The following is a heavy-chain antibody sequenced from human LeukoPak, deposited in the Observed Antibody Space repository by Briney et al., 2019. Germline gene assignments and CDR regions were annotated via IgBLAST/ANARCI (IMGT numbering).Heavy chain of an antibody. CDR2: VIPIFGTA. D-gene: IGHD2-2*01. V-gene: IGHV1-69*13. CDR3: ARHGTVPAAITWDYYFDY. J-gene: IGHJ4*02. CDR1: GGTFSSYA. Sequence: SVKVSRKASGGTFSSYAISWVRQAPGQGLEWMGGVIPIFGTANYAQKFQGRVTITADESTSTAYMELSSLRSEDTAVYYCARHGTVPAAITWDYYFDYWGQGTLVTVSS.